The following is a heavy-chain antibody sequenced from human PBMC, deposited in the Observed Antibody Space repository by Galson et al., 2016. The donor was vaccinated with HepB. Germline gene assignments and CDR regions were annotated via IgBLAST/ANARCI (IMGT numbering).Heavy chain of an antibody. Sequence: SLRLSCAASGFTFSRSWMSWVRQAPGKGLEWVANIKQAGSEKYYVDSVKGRFTISRDNPKSSLYLQMNSLRAEDTAVYYCVRYCSSTSCYWRGMDVWGQGTTVTVSS. CDR3: VRYCSSTSCYWRGMDV. CDR1: GFTFSRSW. D-gene: IGHD2-2*01. CDR2: IKQAGSEK. V-gene: IGHV3-7*01. J-gene: IGHJ6*02.